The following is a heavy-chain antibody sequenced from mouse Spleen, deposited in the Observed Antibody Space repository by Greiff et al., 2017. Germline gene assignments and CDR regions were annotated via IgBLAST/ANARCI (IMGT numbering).Heavy chain of an antibody. CDR2: IDPSDSYT. V-gene: IGHV1-69*01. CDR1: GYTFTSYW. Sequence: VQLKQPGAELVMPGASVKLSCKASGYTFTSYWMHWVKQRPGQGLEWIGEIDPSDSYTNYNQKFKGKATLTVDKSSSTAYMQLSSLTSEDSAVYYCARLGDYDYDGYYAMDYWGQGTSVTVSS. D-gene: IGHD2-4*01. J-gene: IGHJ4*01. CDR3: ARLGDYDYDGYYAMDY.